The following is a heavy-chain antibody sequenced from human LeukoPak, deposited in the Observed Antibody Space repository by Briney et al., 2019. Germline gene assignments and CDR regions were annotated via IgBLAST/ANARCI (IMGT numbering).Heavy chain of an antibody. CDR2: ISGSGGST. CDR1: GFTFSSYA. D-gene: IGHD3-22*01. Sequence: GGSLRLSCAASGFTFSSYAMSWVRQAPGKGLEWVSAISGSGGSTYYADSVKGRFTISRDNSKNTLYLQMSSLRAEDTAVYYCATGAGLGPKSLADFDIWGQGTMVTVSS. V-gene: IGHV3-23*01. CDR3: ATGAGLGPKSLADFDI. J-gene: IGHJ3*02.